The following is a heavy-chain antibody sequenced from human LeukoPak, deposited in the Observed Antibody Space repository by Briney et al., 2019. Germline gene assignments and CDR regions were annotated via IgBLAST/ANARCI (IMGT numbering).Heavy chain of an antibody. V-gene: IGHV4-31*03. CDR2: IYYSGST. CDR1: GGSISSGGYY. D-gene: IGHD1-26*01. CDR3: ARGRSNYYGMDV. J-gene: IGHJ6*02. Sequence: KPSETLSLTCTVSGGSISSGGYYWSWIRQHPGKGLEWIGYIYYSGSTYYNPSLKSRVTISVDTSKNQFSLKLSSVTAADTAVYYCARGRSNYYGMDVWGQGTTVTVSS.